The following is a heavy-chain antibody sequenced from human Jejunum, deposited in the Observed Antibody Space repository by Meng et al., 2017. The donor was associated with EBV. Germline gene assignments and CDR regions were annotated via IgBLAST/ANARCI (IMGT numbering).Heavy chain of an antibody. Sequence: QVQLVQSGPEVTKPGXSVKVSCMASGFSFTTHGISWVRQAPGQGLEWMAWISAYNGNTNYAQKFQGRVTLTTDTSTGTAYMDLRSLRSDDTAVYYCTRDGPDYGNYINFDYWGQGTLVTVSS. CDR3: TRDGPDYGNYINFDY. CDR2: ISAYNGNT. V-gene: IGHV1-18*01. J-gene: IGHJ4*02. D-gene: IGHD4-11*01. CDR1: GFSFTTHG.